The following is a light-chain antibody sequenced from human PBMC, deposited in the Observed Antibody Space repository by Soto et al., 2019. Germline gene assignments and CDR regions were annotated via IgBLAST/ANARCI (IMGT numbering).Light chain of an antibody. CDR2: GAS. J-gene: IGKJ4*01. CDR1: QGVSRK. V-gene: IGKV3-15*01. CDR3: QQYNNWPL. Sequence: EIVMTQSPATLSVAPGERVTLSCRASQGVSRKLAWYQHKSGQAPRLLISGASAGATGIPARFSGSGSGTEFTLTISSLQSEDCAIYYCQQYNNWPLFGGGTKVDIK.